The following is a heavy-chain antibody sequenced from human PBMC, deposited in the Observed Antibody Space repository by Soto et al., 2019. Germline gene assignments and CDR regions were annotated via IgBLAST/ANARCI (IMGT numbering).Heavy chain of an antibody. J-gene: IGHJ4*02. Sequence: GGSLRLSCAASGFTFSSYGMHWVRHAPGKGLEWVAVISYDGSNKYYADSVKGRFTISRDNSKNTLYLQMNSLRAEDTAVYYCAKDLGSSGWYHYFDYWGQGTLVTVSS. CDR1: GFTFSSYG. D-gene: IGHD6-19*01. V-gene: IGHV3-30*18. CDR2: ISYDGSNK. CDR3: AKDLGSSGWYHYFDY.